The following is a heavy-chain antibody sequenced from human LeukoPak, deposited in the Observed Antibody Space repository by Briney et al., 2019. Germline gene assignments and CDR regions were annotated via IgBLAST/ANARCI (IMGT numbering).Heavy chain of an antibody. D-gene: IGHD4-17*01. CDR2: IIPIFGIA. V-gene: IGHV1-69*04. CDR1: GGTFSSYA. Sequence: ASVKVSCKASGGTFSSYAISWVRQAPGQGLEWMGRIIPIFGIANYAQKFQGRVTITADKSTSTAYMELSSLRSEDTAVYYCAIQKEGAHGDYGSYFDYWGQGTLVTVSS. J-gene: IGHJ4*02. CDR3: AIQKEGAHGDYGSYFDY.